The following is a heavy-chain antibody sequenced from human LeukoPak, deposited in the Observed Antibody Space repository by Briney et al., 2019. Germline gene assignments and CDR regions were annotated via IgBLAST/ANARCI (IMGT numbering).Heavy chain of an antibody. CDR3: ARVGGYGSGSYMYMDV. V-gene: IGHV4-59*01. CDR1: GGSISSYY. J-gene: IGHJ6*03. D-gene: IGHD3-10*01. CDR2: IYYSGST. Sequence: PSETLSLTCTVSGGSISSYYWSWIRQPPGKGLEWIGYIYYSGSTNYNPSLKSRVTISVDTSENQFSLKLSSVTAADTAVYYCARVGGYGSGSYMYMDVWGKGTTVTVSS.